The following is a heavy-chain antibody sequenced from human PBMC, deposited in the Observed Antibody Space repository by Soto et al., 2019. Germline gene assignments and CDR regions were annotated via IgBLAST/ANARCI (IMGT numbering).Heavy chain of an antibody. V-gene: IGHV1-18*01. J-gene: IGHJ4*02. CDR2: ISGYNGNT. Sequence: VKVSCKASGYTFTSYGINWVRQAPGQGLEWMGWISGYNGNTNYAQNLQGRVTMTTDTSTSTAYMELRSLRPDDTAVFYYARGVQREYSSSWTQFDFWGQGTLVTVSS. D-gene: IGHD6-13*01. CDR1: GYTFTSYG. CDR3: ARGVQREYSSSWTQFDF.